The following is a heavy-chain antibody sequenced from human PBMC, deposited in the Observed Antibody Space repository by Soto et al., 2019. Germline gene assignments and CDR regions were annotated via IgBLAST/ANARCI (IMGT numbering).Heavy chain of an antibody. V-gene: IGHV3-7*03. CDR2: INQGGGEK. CDR1: GFTFSGYW. J-gene: IGHJ4*02. Sequence: AGSLRISWAASGFTFSGYWMAWVRQAPGKGLEWVANINQGGGEKYHVDSVKGRFTISRDNAENSLYLQMNSLRAEDTAVYYCARDATYCLDCWGRGTLVTVSS. D-gene: IGHD2-15*01. CDR3: ARDATYCLDC.